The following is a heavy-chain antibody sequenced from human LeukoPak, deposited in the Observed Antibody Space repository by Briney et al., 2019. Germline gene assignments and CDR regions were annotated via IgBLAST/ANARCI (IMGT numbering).Heavy chain of an antibody. CDR1: GYSFTSYW. Sequence: HGESLKISCKGSGYSFTSYWIGWVRQMPGKGLEWMGIIYPGDSDTRYIPSFQGQVTISADKSISTAYLQWSSLKASDTAMYYCARHGDTAMVPLDYWGQGTLVTVSS. V-gene: IGHV5-51*01. CDR2: IYPGDSDT. J-gene: IGHJ4*02. CDR3: ARHGDTAMVPLDY. D-gene: IGHD5-18*01.